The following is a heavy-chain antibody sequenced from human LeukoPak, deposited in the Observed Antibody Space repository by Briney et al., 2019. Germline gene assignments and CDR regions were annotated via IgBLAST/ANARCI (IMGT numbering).Heavy chain of an antibody. CDR2: ISFDGNNE. CDR3: AKGRTPDY. Sequence: GGSLRLSCAASEFTFSSYAMHWVRQAPGKGLEWVAAISFDGNNEYYADSVKGRFTISRDNSKNTLYLQMNSLRAEDTAVYYCAKGRTPDYWGQGTLVTVSS. V-gene: IGHV3-30-3*01. J-gene: IGHJ4*02. D-gene: IGHD2-15*01. CDR1: EFTFSSYA.